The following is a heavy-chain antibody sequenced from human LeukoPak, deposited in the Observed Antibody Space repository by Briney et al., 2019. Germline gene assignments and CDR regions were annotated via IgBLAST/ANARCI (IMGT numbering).Heavy chain of an antibody. CDR3: AKDSGGNYLLFDF. Sequence: GGSLRLSCAASGFTFSSYAMNWVRQAPGKGREWVSTISGSDGSTYYADSVKGRFTISRDNSKNTLYLQMISLRAEDTAVYYCAKDSGGNYLLFDFWGQGTLVTVSS. CDR2: ISGSDGST. V-gene: IGHV3-23*01. CDR1: GFTFSSYA. J-gene: IGHJ4*02. D-gene: IGHD1-26*01.